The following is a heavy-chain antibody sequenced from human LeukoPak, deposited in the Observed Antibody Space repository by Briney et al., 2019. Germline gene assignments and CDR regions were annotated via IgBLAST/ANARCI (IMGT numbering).Heavy chain of an antibody. CDR3: TSDSSGYYYFDY. CDR2: IHYTGST. D-gene: IGHD3-22*01. V-gene: IGHV4-39*07. CDR1: GGSIINDRYY. Sequence: PSETLSLTCAVSGGSIINDRYYLGWIRQPPGKGLEWIGNIHYTGSTYYNPSLKSRVTISVDTSKNQFSLKLSSVTAADTAVYYCTSDSSGYYYFDYWGRGSLVTVSS. J-gene: IGHJ4*02.